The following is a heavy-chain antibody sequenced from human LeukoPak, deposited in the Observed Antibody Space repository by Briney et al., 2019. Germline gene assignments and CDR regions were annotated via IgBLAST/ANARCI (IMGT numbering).Heavy chain of an antibody. D-gene: IGHD2-21*02. Sequence: ASAKVSCKASGYTFTGYYMHWVRQAPGQGLEWMGWINPNSGGTNYAQKFQGRVTMTRDTSISTAYMELSRLRSDDTAVYYCARVWAEYCGGDCSPFFDYWGQGTLVTVSS. CDR1: GYTFTGYY. V-gene: IGHV1-2*02. J-gene: IGHJ4*02. CDR2: INPNSGGT. CDR3: ARVWAEYCGGDCSPFFDY.